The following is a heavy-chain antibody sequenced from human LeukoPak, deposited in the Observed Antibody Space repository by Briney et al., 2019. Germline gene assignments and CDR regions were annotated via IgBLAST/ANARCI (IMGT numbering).Heavy chain of an antibody. V-gene: IGHV4-34*01. Sequence: GSLRLSCAASGFTVSSNYMSWIRQPPGKGLEWIGEINHSGSTNYNPPLKSRVTISVDTSKNQFSLKLSSETAADTAVYYCASYGGNSEGRYYYGMDVWGQGTTVTVSS. CDR3: ASYGGNSEGRYYYGMDV. J-gene: IGHJ6*02. CDR2: INHSGST. CDR1: GFTVSSNY. D-gene: IGHD4-23*01.